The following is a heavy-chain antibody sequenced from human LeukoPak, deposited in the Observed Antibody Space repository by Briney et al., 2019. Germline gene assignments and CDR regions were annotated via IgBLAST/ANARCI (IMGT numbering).Heavy chain of an antibody. V-gene: IGHV3-23*01. Sequence: GGSLRLSCAASGFTFSSYAMSWVRQAPAKGLEWVSAISGSGGSTYYADSVKGRFTISRDNSKNTLYLQMNSLRAEDTAVYYCAKAGSSGYYYYCFDYWGQGTLVTVSS. D-gene: IGHD3-22*01. CDR3: AKAGSSGYYYYCFDY. CDR2: ISGSGGST. CDR1: GFTFSSYA. J-gene: IGHJ4*02.